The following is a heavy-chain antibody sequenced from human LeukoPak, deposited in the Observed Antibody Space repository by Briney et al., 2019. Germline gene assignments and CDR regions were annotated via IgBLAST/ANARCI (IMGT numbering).Heavy chain of an antibody. CDR2: FDPEDGET. CDR1: GYTLTELS. Sequence: ASVKVSCKVSGYTLTELSMHWVRQAPGKGLEWMGGFDPEDGETIYAQKFQGRVTMTEDTSTDTAYMELSSLRSEDTAVYYCATVHCSPRKYYYDSSGPLDYWGQGTLVTVSS. CDR3: ATVHCSPRKYYYDSSGPLDY. J-gene: IGHJ4*02. V-gene: IGHV1-24*01. D-gene: IGHD3-22*01.